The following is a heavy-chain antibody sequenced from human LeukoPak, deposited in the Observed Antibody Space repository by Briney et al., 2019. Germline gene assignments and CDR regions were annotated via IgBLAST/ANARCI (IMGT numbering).Heavy chain of an antibody. Sequence: SETLCLTCTVPGGSISSTNYYWGWIRQPPGKGLGWIGSISYSGNTYYNPSLKSRVTISVDTSKNQSSLKLSSVTAADPAVYYCTRYKFGDGDIKFDSWGQGTLVTVSS. CDR3: TRYKFGDGDIKFDS. V-gene: IGHV4-39*07. CDR1: GGSISSTNYY. CDR2: ISYSGNT. J-gene: IGHJ4*02. D-gene: IGHD3-10*01.